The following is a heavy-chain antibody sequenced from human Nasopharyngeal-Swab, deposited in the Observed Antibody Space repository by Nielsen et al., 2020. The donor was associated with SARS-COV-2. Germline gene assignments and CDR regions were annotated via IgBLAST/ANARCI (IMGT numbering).Heavy chain of an antibody. CDR2: ISSSSSYI. Sequence: LKISCAASGFTFSSYSMNWVRQAPGKGLEWVSSISSSSSYIYYADSVKGRFTISSDNAKNSLYLQMNSLRAEDTAVYYCASDISPPGRHGMDVWGQGTTVTVSS. CDR1: GFTFSSYS. J-gene: IGHJ6*02. V-gene: IGHV3-21*01. CDR3: ASDISPPGRHGMDV.